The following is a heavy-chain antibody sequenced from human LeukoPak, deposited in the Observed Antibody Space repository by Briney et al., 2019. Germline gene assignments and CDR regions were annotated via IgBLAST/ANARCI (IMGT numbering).Heavy chain of an antibody. V-gene: IGHV3-74*01. CDR2: INSDGSST. CDR1: GFTFSSYW. J-gene: IGHJ4*02. D-gene: IGHD3-9*01. CDR3: ARAYYDILTGYPEVDY. Sequence: AGSLTLSCAASGFTFSSYWMHWVRQAPGKGLVWVSRINSDGSSTNYADSGKGRFTISRDNAKNTLYLQMNSLRAEDTAVYYCARAYYDILTGYPEVDYWGQGTLVTVSS.